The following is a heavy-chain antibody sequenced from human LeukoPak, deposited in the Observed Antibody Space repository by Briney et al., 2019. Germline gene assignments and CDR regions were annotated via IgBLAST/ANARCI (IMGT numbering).Heavy chain of an antibody. CDR1: GFTFSSYW. V-gene: IGHV3-7*03. D-gene: IGHD6-13*01. Sequence: GGPLRLPCAASGFTFSSYWMSWFRQAPGKGREGVANIKQDGSEKYYVDSVKGRFTISRDNAKNSLYLQMNSLRAEDTAVYYCARDRRTSSWYENYYGMDVWGKGTTVTVSS. J-gene: IGHJ6*04. CDR2: IKQDGSEK. CDR3: ARDRRTSSWYENYYGMDV.